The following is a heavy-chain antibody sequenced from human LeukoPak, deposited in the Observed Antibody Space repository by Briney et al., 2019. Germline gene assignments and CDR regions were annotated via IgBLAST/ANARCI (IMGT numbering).Heavy chain of an antibody. CDR2: IIPIFGTA. CDR3: ARGPYYYDSSGYLLTGFDY. D-gene: IGHD3-22*01. J-gene: IGHJ4*02. V-gene: IGHV1-69*13. Sequence: SVKVSCKASGYTFTSYDINWVRQATGQGLEWMGGIIPIFGTANYAQKFQGRVTITADESTSTAYMELSSLRSEDTAVYYCARGPYYYDSSGYLLTGFDYWGQGTLVTVSS. CDR1: GYTFTSYD.